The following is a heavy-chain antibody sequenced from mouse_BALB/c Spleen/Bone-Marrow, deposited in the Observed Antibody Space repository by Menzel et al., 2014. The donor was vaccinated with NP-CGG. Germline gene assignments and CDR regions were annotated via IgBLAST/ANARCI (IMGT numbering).Heavy chain of an antibody. CDR1: GFTFSSYT. D-gene: IGHD1-2*01. CDR2: ISNGGGST. V-gene: IGHV5-12-2*01. J-gene: IGHJ2*01. Sequence: EVKLMESGGGLVQPGGSLKLSCAASGFTFSSYTMSWVRQTPEKRLEWVAYISNGGGSTYYPDTVKGRFTISRDNAKNTLDLQMSSLKSEDTAMYYCARRSAATYYFDYWGQGTTLTVSS. CDR3: ARRSAATYYFDY.